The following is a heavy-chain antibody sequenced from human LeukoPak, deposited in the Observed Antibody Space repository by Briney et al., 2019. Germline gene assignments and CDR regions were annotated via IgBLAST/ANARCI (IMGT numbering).Heavy chain of an antibody. V-gene: IGHV1-18*01. J-gene: IGHJ4*02. CDR2: ISAYNGNT. D-gene: IGHD3-3*01. CDR1: GYTFTSYG. CDR3: ARTTYYDFWSGYYTDY. Sequence: ASVKVSCEASGYTFTSYGISWVRQAPGQGLEWMGWISAYNGNTNYAQRLQGRVTMTTDTSTSTAYMELRSLRSDDTAVYYCARTTYYDFWSGYYTDYWGQGTLVTVSS.